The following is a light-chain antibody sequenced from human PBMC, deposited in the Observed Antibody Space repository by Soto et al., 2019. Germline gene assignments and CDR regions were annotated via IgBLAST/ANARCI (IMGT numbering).Light chain of an antibody. V-gene: IGKV3-15*01. J-gene: IGKJ1*01. CDR2: GAS. CDR1: QSVSSN. Sequence: EIVMTQSPATLSVSPGERATLSCRASQSVSSNLAWYQQKPGQSPRLLIYGASTRATAIPATFSGSGSGTEFTLTISSLQSEDFAIYYCQQYNNWPRTFGQGTKVDIK. CDR3: QQYNNWPRT.